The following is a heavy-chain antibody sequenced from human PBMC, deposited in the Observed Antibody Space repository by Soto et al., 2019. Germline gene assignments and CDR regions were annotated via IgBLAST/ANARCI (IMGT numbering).Heavy chain of an antibody. Sequence: PSETLSLTCSVSGGSISSGDYYWNWIRQPPGKGLEWIGHIYYSGSTYYNSSLKSRVTISLDTSKNQFSLKLSSVTAADTAVYYCAKHFRDAYSALAFWGQGTLVTVSS. D-gene: IGHD2-15*01. V-gene: IGHV4-30-4*02. CDR1: GGSISSGDYY. CDR2: IYYSGST. J-gene: IGHJ4*02. CDR3: AKHFRDAYSALAF.